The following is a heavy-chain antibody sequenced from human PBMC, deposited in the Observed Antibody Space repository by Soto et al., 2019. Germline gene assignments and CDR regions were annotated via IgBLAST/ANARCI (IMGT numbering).Heavy chain of an antibody. CDR1: GFICSSYD. Sequence: GGSLRLSCAASGFICSSYDMSWVRQAPGKGLEWVSTILVDGRTFYVDSVKGRFTISRDNSKNTVYLQMNSLTAGDTALYYCAKATATGGGAFDICGQGTMVTVSS. CDR2: ILVDGRT. J-gene: IGHJ3*02. V-gene: IGHV3-23*01. CDR3: AKATATGGGAFDI. D-gene: IGHD2-8*02.